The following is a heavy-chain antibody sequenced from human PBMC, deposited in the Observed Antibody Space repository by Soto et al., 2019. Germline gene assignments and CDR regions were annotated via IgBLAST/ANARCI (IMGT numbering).Heavy chain of an antibody. D-gene: IGHD3-16*01. CDR2: VNNDGSDK. CDR3: GRIFIGGERAFDL. V-gene: IGHV3-74*01. CDR1: GFTFSRYW. Sequence: EVRLVESGGGLVQPGGSLRLSCVASGFTFSRYWMHWVRQAPGKGLVWVSRVNNDGSDKDYADSVKGRFTISRDSAKTTLYLQMSSLRAEDTAVYYCGRIFIGGERAFDLWGQGTMVTVSS. J-gene: IGHJ3*01.